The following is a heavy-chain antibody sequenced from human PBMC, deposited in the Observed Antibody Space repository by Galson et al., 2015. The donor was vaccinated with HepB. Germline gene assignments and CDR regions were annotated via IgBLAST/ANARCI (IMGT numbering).Heavy chain of an antibody. J-gene: IGHJ4*02. D-gene: IGHD3-16*02. CDR3: VRGHTVTFGGVFVVPVYLDC. CDR1: GYTFSDFA. CDR2: INAGNGNT. Sequence: SVKVSCKASGYTFSDFAIHWVRQAPGQGLEWLGWINAGNGNTKLAQKFEGKLSITRDTSASTAYMDLSSLRSEDTAVYSCVRGHTVTFGGVFVVPVYLDCWGLGTLVTVSS. V-gene: IGHV1-3*01.